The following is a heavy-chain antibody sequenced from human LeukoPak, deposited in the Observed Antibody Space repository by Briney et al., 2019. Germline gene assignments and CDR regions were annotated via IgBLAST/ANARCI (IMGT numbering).Heavy chain of an antibody. CDR1: GGSISSSSYY. D-gene: IGHD3-9*01. CDR2: IYYSGST. CDR3: ARTRSTYYDILTGYYIMAYFDY. Sequence: SETLSLTCTVSGGSISSSSYYWGWIRQPPGKGLEWIGSIYYSGSTYYNPSLKSRVTISVDTSKNQFSLKLSSVTAADTAVYYCARTRSTYYDILTGYYIMAYFDYWGQGTLVTVSS. V-gene: IGHV4-39*07. J-gene: IGHJ4*02.